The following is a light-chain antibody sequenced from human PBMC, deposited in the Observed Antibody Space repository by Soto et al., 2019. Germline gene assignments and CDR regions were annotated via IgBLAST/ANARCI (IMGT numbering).Light chain of an antibody. CDR1: QGISSY. CDR2: AAS. V-gene: IGKV1-9*01. J-gene: IGKJ1*01. CDR3: QQYYSYPWT. Sequence: IQMTQSPSSLSASVGDRVTITCRASQGISSYLAWYQQKPGKAPKLLIYAASTMQSGVPSRFSGSGSGTDFTLTISCLQSEDFATYYCQQYYSYPWTFGQGTKVDIK.